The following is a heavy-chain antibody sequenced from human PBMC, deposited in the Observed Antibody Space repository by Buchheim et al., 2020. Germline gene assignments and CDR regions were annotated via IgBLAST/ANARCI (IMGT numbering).Heavy chain of an antibody. CDR1: GGTFSSYA. Sequence: QVQLVQSGAEVKKPGSSVKVSCKASGGTFSSYAISWVRQAPGQGLEWMGGIIPIFGTANYAQKFQGRVTITADESTSTAYMELSSLRSEDTAVYYCARDIMWFERYCSGGSCYYYYGMDVWGQGTT. CDR2: IIPIFGTA. V-gene: IGHV1-69*01. D-gene: IGHD2-15*01. J-gene: IGHJ6*02. CDR3: ARDIMWFERYCSGGSCYYYYGMDV.